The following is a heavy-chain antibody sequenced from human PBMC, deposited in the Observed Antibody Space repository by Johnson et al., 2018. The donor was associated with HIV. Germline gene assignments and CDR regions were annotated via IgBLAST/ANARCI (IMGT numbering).Heavy chain of an antibody. CDR1: GFTFSSYG. J-gene: IGHJ3*02. D-gene: IGHD2-15*01. V-gene: IGHV3-30*02. CDR3: ARERYGSQAIDAFDI. CDR2: IRYDGSNK. Sequence: QVQLVESGGGVAQPGRSLRLSCAGSGFTFSSYGMHWVRQAPGKGLEWVAFIRYDGSNKYYADSVKGRFIISRDNSQNTVFLQMNSLRAEDMAVYYCARERYGSQAIDAFDIWGQGTMVTVSS.